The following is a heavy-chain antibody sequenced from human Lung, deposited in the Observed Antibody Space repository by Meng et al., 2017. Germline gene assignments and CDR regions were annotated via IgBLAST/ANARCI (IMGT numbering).Heavy chain of an antibody. D-gene: IGHD6-19*01. CDR2: LSPVDGNT. CDR1: GYSFTSYA. Sequence: VQLVQPGAEVKKPGASVREYCKASGYSFTSYAMHWVRQAPGQRLEWMGWLSPVDGNTKYSQNFQGRVAITRDTSASTAYMELSSLRSEDTAVYYCAREVPYTSRWYPQSHWSQGTLVTVSS. CDR3: AREVPYTSRWYPQSH. V-gene: IGHV1-3*01. J-gene: IGHJ4*02.